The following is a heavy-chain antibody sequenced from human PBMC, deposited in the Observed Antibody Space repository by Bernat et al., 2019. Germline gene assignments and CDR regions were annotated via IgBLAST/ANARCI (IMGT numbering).Heavy chain of an antibody. Sequence: QVPPVESGGGVVQPGRALRLPCAAAGFTFSSYCLHWVRQAPGQGLEWVAVLWYDGSNKYYADSVKGRFTISRDNSKNTLYLQMNSLRAEDTAVYYCARDPESYYFDYWGQGTLVTVSS. CDR2: LWYDGSNK. CDR1: GFTFSSYC. J-gene: IGHJ4*02. CDR3: ARDPESYYFDY. V-gene: IGHV3-33*01. D-gene: IGHD3-16*02.